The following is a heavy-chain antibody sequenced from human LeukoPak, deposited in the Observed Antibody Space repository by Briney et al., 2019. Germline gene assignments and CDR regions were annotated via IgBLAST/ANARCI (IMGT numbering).Heavy chain of an antibody. CDR2: IYHSGST. CDR3: ARSAMATIDY. D-gene: IGHD5-24*01. Sequence: PSQTLSLTCAVSGGSISSGGYSWSWIRQPPGKGLEWIGYIYHSGSTYYNPSLKSRVTISVDRSKNQFSLKLSSVTAADTAVYYCARSAMATIDYWGQGTLVTVSS. CDR1: GGSISSGGYS. J-gene: IGHJ4*02. V-gene: IGHV4-30-2*01.